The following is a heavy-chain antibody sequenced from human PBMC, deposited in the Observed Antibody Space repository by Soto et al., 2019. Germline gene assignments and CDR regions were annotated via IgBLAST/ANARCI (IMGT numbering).Heavy chain of an antibody. CDR3: ARDLPGYCTTTDCYSYFDY. CDR1: ADTFTSYY. Sequence: VQLVQSGAEVKKPGASVKLSCKAPADTFTSYYIHWVRQAPGHGLEWMGIINPNGGSTRFAQTFQGRITMTRDTSTSTVYMELRSLRSEDTAIYYCARDLPGYCTTTDCYSYFDYWGQGTLVTVSS. D-gene: IGHD2-2*02. CDR2: INPNGGST. V-gene: IGHV1-46*01. J-gene: IGHJ4*02.